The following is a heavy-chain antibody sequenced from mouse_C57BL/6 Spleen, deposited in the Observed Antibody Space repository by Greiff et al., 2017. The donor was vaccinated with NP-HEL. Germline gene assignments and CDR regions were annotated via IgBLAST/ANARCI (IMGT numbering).Heavy chain of an antibody. J-gene: IGHJ2*01. V-gene: IGHV1-69*01. CDR2: IDPSDSYT. Sequence: QVQLQQPGAELVMPGASVKLSCKASGYTFTSYWMHWVKQRPGQGLEWIGEIDPSDSYTNYNQKFKGKSTLTVDKSSSTAYMQLSSLTSEDSAVYYCALYDYDAGDYWGQGTTLTVSS. CDR3: ALYDYDAGDY. CDR1: GYTFTSYW. D-gene: IGHD2-4*01.